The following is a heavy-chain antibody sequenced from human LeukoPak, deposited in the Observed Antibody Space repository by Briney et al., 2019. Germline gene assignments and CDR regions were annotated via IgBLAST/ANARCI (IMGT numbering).Heavy chain of an antibody. Sequence: PGGSLRLSCAASRFTLSTYWMSWVRQAPGKGLEWVAHIKQDGSQEYYVDSVKGRFTISRDSGKNSLYLQMNSLRAEDTAVYYCARGVPYDSWSGPHYSDYWGQGTLVTVSS. CDR3: ARGVPYDSWSGPHYSDY. V-gene: IGHV3-7*01. CDR2: IKQDGSQE. J-gene: IGHJ4*02. D-gene: IGHD3-3*01. CDR1: RFTLSTYW.